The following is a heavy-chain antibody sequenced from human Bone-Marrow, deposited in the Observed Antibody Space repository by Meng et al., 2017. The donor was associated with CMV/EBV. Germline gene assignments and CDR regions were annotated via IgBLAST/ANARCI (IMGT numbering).Heavy chain of an antibody. CDR3: ARAGVGFLEWLLLPKYGMDV. CDR1: GYTFTGYY. CDR2: NNPNSGGT. Sequence: ASVKVSCKASGYTFTGYYMHWVRQAPGQGLEWMGWNNPNSGGTNYAQKFQGRVTMTRDTSISTAYMELSRLRSDDTAVYYCARAGVGFLEWLLLPKYGMDVWGQGTTVTVSS. V-gene: IGHV1-2*02. D-gene: IGHD3-3*02. J-gene: IGHJ6*02.